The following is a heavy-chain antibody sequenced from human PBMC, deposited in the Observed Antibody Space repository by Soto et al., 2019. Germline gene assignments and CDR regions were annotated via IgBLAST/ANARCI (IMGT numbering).Heavy chain of an antibody. Sequence: QVQLVQSGAEVKKPGSSVKVSCKASGGTFSSYAISWVRQAPGQGLEWMGGIIPIFGTANYAQKFQGRVTITAYESTSTAYMELSSLRSEDTAVYYCARERGKATVTTAEGVYWFDPWGQGTLVTVSS. V-gene: IGHV1-69*12. CDR1: GGTFSSYA. CDR2: IIPIFGTA. CDR3: ARERGKATVTTAEGVYWFDP. J-gene: IGHJ5*02. D-gene: IGHD4-17*01.